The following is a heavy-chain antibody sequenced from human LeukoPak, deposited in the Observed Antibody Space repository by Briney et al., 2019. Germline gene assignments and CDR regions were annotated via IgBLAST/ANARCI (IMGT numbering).Heavy chain of an antibody. CDR3: ARDRLTGYSGEAAFDI. J-gene: IGHJ3*02. V-gene: IGHV4-59*12. CDR1: GGSISSYY. D-gene: IGHD3-9*01. Sequence: PSETLSLTCTVSGGSISSYYWSWIRQPPGKGLEWIGYIYHSGSTNYNPSLKSRVAISVDTSKNQFSLRLSSVTAADTAVYYCARDRLTGYSGEAAFDIWGQGTMVTVSS. CDR2: IYHSGST.